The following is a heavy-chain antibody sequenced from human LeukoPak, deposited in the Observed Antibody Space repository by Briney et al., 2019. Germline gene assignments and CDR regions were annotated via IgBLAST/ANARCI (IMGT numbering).Heavy chain of an antibody. Sequence: GGSLRLSCAASGFTFSTYAMHWVRQAPGKGLEWVAVISYDGSNKYYADSVKGRFTISRDNSKNTLYLQMNSLRAEDTAVYYCAKSSGSRYSDYYIDVWGKGTTVTVSS. J-gene: IGHJ6*03. CDR3: AKSSGSRYSDYYIDV. CDR1: GFTFSTYA. CDR2: ISYDGSNK. V-gene: IGHV3-30*18. D-gene: IGHD3-10*01.